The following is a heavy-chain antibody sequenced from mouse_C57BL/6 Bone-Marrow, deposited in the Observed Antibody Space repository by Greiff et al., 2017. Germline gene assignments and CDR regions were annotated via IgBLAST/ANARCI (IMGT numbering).Heavy chain of an antibody. CDR1: GYPFTSYW. V-gene: IGHV1-64*01. Sequence: LQQPGAELVKPGASVKLSCKASGYPFTSYWMHWVKQRPGQGLEWIGMIHPNSGSTNYNEKFKSKATLTVDKSSSTAYMQLSSRTSEDSAVYYCARVGTSFAYWGQGTLVTVSA. CDR3: ARVGTSFAY. J-gene: IGHJ3*01. D-gene: IGHD4-1*01. CDR2: IHPNSGST.